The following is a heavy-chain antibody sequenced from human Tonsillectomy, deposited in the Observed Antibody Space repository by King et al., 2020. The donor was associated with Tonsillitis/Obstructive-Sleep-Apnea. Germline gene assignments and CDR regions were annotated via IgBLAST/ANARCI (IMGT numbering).Heavy chain of an antibody. CDR3: ARGVTSSTSWQDFQH. D-gene: IGHD2-2*01. J-gene: IGHJ1*01. CDR1: GFTVSINY. V-gene: IGHV3-53*01. CDR2: IYSGGST. Sequence: VQLVQSGGGLIQPGGSLRLSCAASGFTVSINYVSWVRQAPGKGLEWVSVIYSGGSTYYADSVKGRFTTSRDNSKNTLYLQMNSLRAEDTAVYYCARGVTSSTSWQDFQHWGQGTLVTVSS.